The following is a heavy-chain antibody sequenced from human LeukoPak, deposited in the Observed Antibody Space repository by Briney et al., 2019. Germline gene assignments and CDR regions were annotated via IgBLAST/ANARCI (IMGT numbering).Heavy chain of an antibody. CDR2: IYHSGST. D-gene: IGHD3-22*01. J-gene: IGHJ4*02. Sequence: SETLSLTCTVSGYSVSSGYYWGWIRQSPGKGLEWIGSIYHSGSTYYSPSLGSRITISVDTSKNQFSLKLSSVTAADTAVYYCAREDYYDSSGYYLDCWGQGTLVTVSS. CDR1: GYSVSSGYY. CDR3: AREDYYDSSGYYLDC. V-gene: IGHV4-38-2*02.